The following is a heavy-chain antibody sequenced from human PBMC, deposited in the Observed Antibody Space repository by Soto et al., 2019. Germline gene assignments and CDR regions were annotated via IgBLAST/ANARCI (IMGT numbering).Heavy chain of an antibody. V-gene: IGHV3-23*01. J-gene: IGHJ4*02. CDR3: AKGGMGYCSSTSCYIDY. D-gene: IGHD2-2*02. Sequence: EVQLLESGGGSVQPGGSLRLSCAASGFTFSSYAMSWVRQAPGKGLEWVSAISGSGGSTYYADSVKGRFTISRDNSKNTLYLQMNSLRAEDTAVYYCAKGGMGYCSSTSCYIDYWGQGTLVTVSS. CDR1: GFTFSSYA. CDR2: ISGSGGST.